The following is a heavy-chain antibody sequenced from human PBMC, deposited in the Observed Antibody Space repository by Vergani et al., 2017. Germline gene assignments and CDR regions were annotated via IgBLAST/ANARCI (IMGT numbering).Heavy chain of an antibody. D-gene: IGHD3-10*01. V-gene: IGHV4-34*02. Sequence: QVQLQQWGAGVVKPSGTLSLTCAVFGESFSSFYWSWIRQPPGKGLEWIGEINNDGHTKYNPSLESRVTVSRDTSTNQFSLNLMSVTAAGTAMYYCAVRPRVNLVGGEIVTKRTFDYWSQGSLVTVSS. CDR3: AVRPRVNLVGGEIVTKRTFDY. CDR2: INNDGHT. J-gene: IGHJ4*02. CDR1: GESFSSFY.